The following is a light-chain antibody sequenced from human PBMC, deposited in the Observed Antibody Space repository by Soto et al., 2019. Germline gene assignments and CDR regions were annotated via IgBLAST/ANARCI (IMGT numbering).Light chain of an antibody. CDR2: DTS. J-gene: IGKJ5*01. Sequence: IVLTHSPGTLSLSPGERATLSCRSSQTLSNSFIAWYQQKPGQAPRLLIYDTSSRATGVPDRYSASGSGTDFTLTISRLEPEDFAVFFCQQYGTSEITFGQGTRLEIK. CDR1: QTLSNSF. CDR3: QQYGTSEIT. V-gene: IGKV3-20*01.